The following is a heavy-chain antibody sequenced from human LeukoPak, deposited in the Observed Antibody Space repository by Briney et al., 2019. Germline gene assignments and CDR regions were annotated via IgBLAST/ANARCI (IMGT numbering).Heavy chain of an antibody. V-gene: IGHV3-30*03. CDR1: GFTFSRYG. J-gene: IGHJ5*02. CDR3: GGGIAAAQRHWFDP. Sequence: GGSLGLSCAASGFTFSRYGMHWVRQAPGKGLEWVAVISYDGSTKYYADSVKGRFTISRDNSKNTLYMQMNSLRGEDTAVYYCGGGIAAAQRHWFDPWGQGTLVTVSS. CDR2: ISYDGSTK. D-gene: IGHD6-13*01.